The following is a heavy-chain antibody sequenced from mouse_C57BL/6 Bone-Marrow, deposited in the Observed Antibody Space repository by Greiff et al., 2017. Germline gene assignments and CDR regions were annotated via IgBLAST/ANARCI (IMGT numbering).Heavy chain of an antibody. CDR3: ARGADRYGNYSFWYFDV. CDR2: IYPGSGST. CDR1: GYTFTSYW. V-gene: IGHV1-55*01. Sequence: QVQLQQPGAELVKPGASVKMSCKASGYTFTSYWITWVKQRPGQGLEWIGDIYPGSGSTNYNEKFKSKATLTVDTSSSTAYMQRSSLTSEDSAVYYCARGADRYGNYSFWYFDVWGTGTTVTVSS. J-gene: IGHJ1*03. D-gene: IGHD2-10*02.